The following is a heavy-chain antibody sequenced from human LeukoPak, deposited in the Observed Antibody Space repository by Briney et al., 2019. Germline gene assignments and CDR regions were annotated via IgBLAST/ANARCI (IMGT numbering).Heavy chain of an antibody. Sequence: ASVKVSCKASGGTFNSYAISWVRQAPGQGLEWMGRIIPILGIANYAQKFQGRVTITADKSTSTAYMELSSLRSEDTAVYYCARGYTMEYFDIWGQGTMVTVSS. D-gene: IGHD3-10*01. J-gene: IGHJ3*02. CDR1: GGTFNSYA. V-gene: IGHV1-69*04. CDR2: IIPILGIA. CDR3: ARGYTMEYFDI.